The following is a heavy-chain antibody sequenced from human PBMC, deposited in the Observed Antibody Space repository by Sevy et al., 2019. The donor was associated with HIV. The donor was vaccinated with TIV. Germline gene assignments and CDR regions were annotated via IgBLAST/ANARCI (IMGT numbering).Heavy chain of an antibody. CDR2: ISYDGSNK. V-gene: IGHV3-30-3*01. Sequence: GGSLRLSCAASGFTFSNFAMHWVRQAPGKGLEWVAVISYDGSNKYYADSVKGRFTISRDNAKNSLYLQMNSLRDEDTAVYYCASRSQCSNGVCPFDYWGQGTLVTVSS. CDR1: GFTFSNFA. D-gene: IGHD2-8*01. CDR3: ASRSQCSNGVCPFDY. J-gene: IGHJ4*02.